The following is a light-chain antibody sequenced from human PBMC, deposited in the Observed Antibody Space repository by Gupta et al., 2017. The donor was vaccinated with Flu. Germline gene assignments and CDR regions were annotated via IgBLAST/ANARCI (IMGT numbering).Light chain of an antibody. CDR3: SSYTNTNNLVV. V-gene: IGLV2-14*01. Sequence: IAISCTGTSSDVGGFEFVSWYQQHPGKAPKLMIFEVSNRPSGVSNRFSGSKSGDTASLTITGLQAEEEADYYCSSYTNTNNLVVFGGGTKLTVL. CDR2: EVS. J-gene: IGLJ2*01. CDR1: SSDVGGFEF.